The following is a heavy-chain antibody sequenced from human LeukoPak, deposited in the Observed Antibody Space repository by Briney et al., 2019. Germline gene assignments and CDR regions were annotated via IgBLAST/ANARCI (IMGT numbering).Heavy chain of an antibody. J-gene: IGHJ4*02. CDR3: ARDGPYDFWSGYSSPLDY. CDR1: GGSISSCY. D-gene: IGHD3-3*01. Sequence: SETLSLTCTVSGGSISSCYWSWIRQPAGKGLEWIGRIYTSGSTNYNPSLKSRVTMSVDTSKNQFSLKLSSVTAADTAVYYCARDGPYDFWSGYSSPLDYWGQGTLVTVSS. V-gene: IGHV4-4*07. CDR2: IYTSGST.